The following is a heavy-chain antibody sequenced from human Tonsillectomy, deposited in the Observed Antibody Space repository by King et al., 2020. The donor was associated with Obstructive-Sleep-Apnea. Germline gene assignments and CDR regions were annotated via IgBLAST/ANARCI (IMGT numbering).Heavy chain of an antibody. V-gene: IGHV3-7*01. D-gene: IGHD3-16*02. CDR2: IKQDGSEK. Sequence: VQLVESGGGLVQSGGSLRLSCAASGFTFSDYWMTWVRQAPGKGLEWVANIKQDGSEKYYVDSVKDRFTISRDNGDNSLSLQMDSLRAEDTAVYYCAKGSYRHDYWGQGTLVTVSS. CDR1: GFTFSDYW. CDR3: AKGSYRHDY. J-gene: IGHJ4*02.